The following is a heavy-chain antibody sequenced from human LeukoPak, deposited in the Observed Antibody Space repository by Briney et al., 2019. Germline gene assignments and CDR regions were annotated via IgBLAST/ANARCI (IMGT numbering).Heavy chain of an antibody. CDR1: GFNFGTHW. CDR2: IKKDGSEK. J-gene: IGHJ4*02. V-gene: IGHV3-7*01. Sequence: GGSLRLSCAASGFNFGTHWVTWVRQAPGKGLECVAIIKKDGSEKYHVDSVKGRFTISRDNAKNSLYLQMNSLRAEGTAVYYCARDFVDTAMVTPGYWGQGTLVTVSS. D-gene: IGHD5-18*01. CDR3: ARDFVDTAMVTPGY.